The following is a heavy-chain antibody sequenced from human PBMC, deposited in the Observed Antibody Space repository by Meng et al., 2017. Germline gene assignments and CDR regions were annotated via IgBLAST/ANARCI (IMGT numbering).Heavy chain of an antibody. D-gene: IGHD3-22*01. CDR2: IYWNDDK. CDR3: AHALYYYDSSGYMRFWYFDL. V-gene: IGHV2-5*01. J-gene: IGHJ2*01. CDR1: GFSLRTSGVG. Sequence: ITLKESGPSLVKPTQTLTLICTFSGFSLRTSGVGVGWIRQPPGKALEWLALIYWNDDKRYSPSLKSRLTITKDTSKNQVVLTMTNMDPVDTATYYCAHALYYYDSSGYMRFWYFDLWGRGTLVTVSS.